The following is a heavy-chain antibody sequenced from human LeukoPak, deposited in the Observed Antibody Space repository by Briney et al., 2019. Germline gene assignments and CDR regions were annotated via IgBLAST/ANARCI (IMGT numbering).Heavy chain of an antibody. CDR1: GFTFSSYA. V-gene: IGHV3-23*01. Sequence: PGGSLRLSCAASGFTFSSYAMSWVRQAPGKGLEWVSAISGSGGSTYYADSVKGRFTISRDNSKNTLYLQMNSLRAEDTAVYYCARVHNLPFFLRPLSGGGMDVWGQGTTVTVSS. J-gene: IGHJ6*02. CDR2: ISGSGGST. CDR3: ARVHNLPFFLRPLSGGGMDV. D-gene: IGHD3-10*01.